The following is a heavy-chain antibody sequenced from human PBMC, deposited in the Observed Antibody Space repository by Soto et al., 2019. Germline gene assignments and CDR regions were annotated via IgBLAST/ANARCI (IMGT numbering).Heavy chain of an antibody. Sequence: EVQLLESGGGLVQPGGSLRLSCAASGFTFSSFVMSWVRQAPGKGLEWVSAISGSGVSTYSADSVKGRFTISRDNSKNTLYLQMNSLRAEDTAVYYCAKEEAFSSGWATIDYWGQGTLVTVSS. CDR2: ISGSGVST. J-gene: IGHJ4*02. V-gene: IGHV3-23*01. CDR1: GFTFSSFV. D-gene: IGHD6-19*01. CDR3: AKEEAFSSGWATIDY.